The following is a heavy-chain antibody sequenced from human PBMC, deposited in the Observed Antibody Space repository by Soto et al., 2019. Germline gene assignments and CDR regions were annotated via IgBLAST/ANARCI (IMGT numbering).Heavy chain of an antibody. CDR3: ARGVTTVTTLDY. D-gene: IGHD4-17*01. J-gene: IGHJ4*02. CDR1: GASISSGY. V-gene: IGHV4-30-4*01. Sequence: PSETLSLTCTVSGASISSGYWSWIRQSPGKGLEWIGYIYYDGRTYYNPSHRSRVTISVDRSKNQFSLKLSSVTAADTAVYYCARGVTTVTTLDYWGQGTLVTVS. CDR2: IYYDGRT.